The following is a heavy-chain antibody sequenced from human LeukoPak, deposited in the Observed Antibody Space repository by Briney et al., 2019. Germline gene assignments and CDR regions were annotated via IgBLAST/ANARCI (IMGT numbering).Heavy chain of an antibody. CDR2: INHSGST. CDR1: GGSFSGYY. Sequence: SETLSLTCAVYGGSFSGYYWSCIRQPPGKWLEWIAEINHSGSTNYNPSLKSRVTISVDTSKNQFSLKLSSVTAAETAVYYCARAGPPYYDILTGYYKTRWFDPWGQGTLVTVSS. CDR3: ARAGPPYYDILTGYYKTRWFDP. V-gene: IGHV4-34*01. D-gene: IGHD3-9*01. J-gene: IGHJ5*02.